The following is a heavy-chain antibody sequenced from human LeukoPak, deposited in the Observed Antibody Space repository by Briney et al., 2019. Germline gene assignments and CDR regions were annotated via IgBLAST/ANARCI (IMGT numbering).Heavy chain of an antibody. Sequence: GESLKISCKGSGYRFTTYWIGWVRRMPGKGLEWLGFIYGGDSDIRYSPSFQGQVTISADKSISTAYLQWSSLKASDTAVYYCARTGNDQYYFDYGGQETLVTVSS. V-gene: IGHV5-51*01. J-gene: IGHJ4*02. CDR3: ARTGNDQYYFDY. CDR1: GYRFTTYW. CDR2: IYGGDSDI. D-gene: IGHD1-1*01.